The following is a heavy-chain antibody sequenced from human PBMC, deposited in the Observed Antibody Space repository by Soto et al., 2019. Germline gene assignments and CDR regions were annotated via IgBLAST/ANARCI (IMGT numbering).Heavy chain of an antibody. D-gene: IGHD6-13*01. CDR2: ISGSGDNT. Sequence: EVQLLESGGGLVQPGGSLRLSCAASGFTFSSYAMSWVRQAPGKGLEWVSTISGSGDNTFYADSVKGRFTISRDNSKNTLYLPMSSLRAEDTAVYYCAKPYSSSWYGPFDYWGQGTLVTVSP. CDR1: GFTFSSYA. CDR3: AKPYSSSWYGPFDY. V-gene: IGHV3-23*01. J-gene: IGHJ4*02.